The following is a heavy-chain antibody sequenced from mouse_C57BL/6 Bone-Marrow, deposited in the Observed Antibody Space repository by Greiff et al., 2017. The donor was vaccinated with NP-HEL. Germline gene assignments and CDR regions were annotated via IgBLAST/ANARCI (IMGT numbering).Heavy chain of an antibody. J-gene: IGHJ1*03. V-gene: IGHV2-5*01. CDR3: AKGEFWGITTVVATDWYFDV. Sequence: QVQLQQSGPGLVQPSQSLSITCTVSGFSLTSYGVHWVRQSPGKGLEWLGVIWRGGSTDYNAAFMSRLSITKDNSKSQVFFKMNSLQADDTAIYYCAKGEFWGITTVVATDWYFDVWGTGTTVTVSS. CDR2: IWRGGST. CDR1: GFSLTSYG. D-gene: IGHD1-1*01.